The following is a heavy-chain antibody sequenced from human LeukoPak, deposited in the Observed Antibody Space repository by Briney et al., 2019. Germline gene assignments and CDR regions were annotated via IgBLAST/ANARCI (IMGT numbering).Heavy chain of an antibody. J-gene: IGHJ3*02. CDR1: GYTFTSYW. CDR2: IYPADSDT. V-gene: IGHV5-51*01. D-gene: IGHD3-10*01. CDR3: ARSMIRGSSGAFDI. Sequence: GESLKISCEGSGYTFTSYWIGWVRQMPGKGLEWMGIIYPADSDTRYSPSFQGQVTISADKSTSTAYLQWSSLKGSDTAMYYCARSMIRGSSGAFDIWGQGTMVTVSS.